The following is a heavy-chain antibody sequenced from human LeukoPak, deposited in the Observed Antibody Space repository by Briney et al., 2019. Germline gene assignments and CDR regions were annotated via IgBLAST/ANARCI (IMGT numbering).Heavy chain of an antibody. CDR2: IRYDGSNK. D-gene: IGHD3-10*01. CDR3: ASSEKYGSGSYDY. J-gene: IGHJ4*02. CDR1: GFTFSSYG. Sequence: TGGSLRLSCAASGFTFSSYGMHWVRQAPGKGLEWVAFIRYDGSNKYYADSVKGRFTISRDNSKNTLYLQMNSLRAEDTAVYYCASSEKYGSGSYDYWGQGTLVTVSS. V-gene: IGHV3-30*02.